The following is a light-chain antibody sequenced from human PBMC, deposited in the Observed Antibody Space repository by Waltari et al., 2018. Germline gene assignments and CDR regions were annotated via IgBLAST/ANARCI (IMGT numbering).Light chain of an antibody. J-gene: IGKJ3*01. Sequence: EIVMTQSPATLSVSPGERATLSCRASQSVSSNLAWYQQKPGQAPRLLIYGASTRATVITARFSGSGSGTEFTLTISSMQSEDFAVYYCQQYNNWPPFTFGPGTKVDI. CDR1: QSVSSN. CDR3: QQYNNWPPFT. CDR2: GAS. V-gene: IGKV3-15*01.